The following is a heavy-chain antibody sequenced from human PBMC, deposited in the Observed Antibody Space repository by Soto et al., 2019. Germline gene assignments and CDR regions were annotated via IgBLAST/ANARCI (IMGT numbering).Heavy chain of an antibody. J-gene: IGHJ4*02. CDR3: ARLYGSGSYYLDY. V-gene: IGHV4-4*02. Sequence: SETLSLTCAVSGGSISSSNWWSWVRQPPGKGLEWIGEIYHSGSTNYNPSLKSRVTISVDKSKNQFSLKLSSVTAADTAVYYCARLYGSGSYYLDYWGQGTLVTVSS. CDR2: IYHSGST. D-gene: IGHD3-10*01. CDR1: GGSISSSNW.